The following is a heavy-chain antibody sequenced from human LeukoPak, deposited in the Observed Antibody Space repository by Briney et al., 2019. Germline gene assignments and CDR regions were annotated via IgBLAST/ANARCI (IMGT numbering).Heavy chain of an antibody. V-gene: IGHV3-21*01. D-gene: IGHD3-9*01. Sequence: GGSLRLSCAASGFTFSRYSLNWVRQAPGKGLEWVSSISSTSYYIYYVDSVKGRFTISRDNAKNSLYLQMNSLRADDTAVYYCVTYYDTLTSNYVDYWGQGTLVTVSS. CDR1: GFTFSRYS. CDR3: VTYYDTLTSNYVDY. J-gene: IGHJ4*02. CDR2: ISSTSYYI.